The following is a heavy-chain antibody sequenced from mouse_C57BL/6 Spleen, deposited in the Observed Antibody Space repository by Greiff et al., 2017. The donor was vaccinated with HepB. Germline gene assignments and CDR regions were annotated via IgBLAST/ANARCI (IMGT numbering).Heavy chain of an antibody. D-gene: IGHD1-1*01. CDR1: GYAFSSYW. J-gene: IGHJ4*01. V-gene: IGHV1-80*01. Sequence: QVQLKQSGAELVKPGASVKISCKASGYAFSSYWMNWVKQRPGKGLEWIGQIYPGDGDTNYNGKFKGKATLTADKSSSTAYMQLSSLTSEDSAVYFCAREGYYGSSRYAMDYWGQGTSVTVSS. CDR2: IYPGDGDT. CDR3: AREGYYGSSRYAMDY.